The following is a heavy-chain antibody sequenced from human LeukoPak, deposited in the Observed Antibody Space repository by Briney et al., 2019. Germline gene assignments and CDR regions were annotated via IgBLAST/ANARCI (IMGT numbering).Heavy chain of an antibody. D-gene: IGHD1-7*01. J-gene: IGHJ3*01. Sequence: HPGGSLRLSCAASGFTFSTYWMSWVRQAPGKGLEWVANIKPDGSEKDYVDSLKGRFTISRDNAKNSLYLQVNSLRAEDTAVYYCARRTFPNDAFDVWGQGTVVTVSS. CDR1: GFTFSTYW. CDR2: IKPDGSEK. V-gene: IGHV3-7*02. CDR3: ARRTFPNDAFDV.